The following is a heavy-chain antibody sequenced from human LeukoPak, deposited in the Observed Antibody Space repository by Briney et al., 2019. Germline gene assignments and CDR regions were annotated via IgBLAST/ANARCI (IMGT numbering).Heavy chain of an antibody. J-gene: IGHJ3*02. Sequence: ASVKVSCKASGHTFSGYYMHWVQQAPGQGLEWMGWINPKSGGTNYAQKFQGWVTMTRDTSISTAYMELSRLRSDDTAVYYCARGRGSGYVDSFDIWGQGTKVTVSS. D-gene: IGHD3-22*01. V-gene: IGHV1-2*04. CDR1: GHTFSGYY. CDR3: ARGRGSGYVDSFDI. CDR2: INPKSGGT.